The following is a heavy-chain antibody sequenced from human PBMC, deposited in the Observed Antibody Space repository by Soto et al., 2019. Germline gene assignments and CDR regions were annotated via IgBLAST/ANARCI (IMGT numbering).Heavy chain of an antibody. CDR1: GGSISSGGYY. CDR2: IYYSGST. J-gene: IGHJ5*02. V-gene: IGHV4-31*03. Sequence: PSETLSLTCTVSGGSISSGGYYWSWIRQHPGKGLEWIGYIYYSGSTYYNPSLKSRVTISVDTSKNQFSLKLSSVTAADTAVYYCAREGEHPKTNWFDPWGQGTLVTVSS. CDR3: AREGEHPKTNWFDP. D-gene: IGHD2-21*01.